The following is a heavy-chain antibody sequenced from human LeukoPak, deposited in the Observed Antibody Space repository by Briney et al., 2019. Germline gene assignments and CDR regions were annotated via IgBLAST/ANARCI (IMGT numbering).Heavy chain of an antibody. D-gene: IGHD2-15*01. J-gene: IGHJ3*02. V-gene: IGHV4-34*01. CDR3: ARTHYCSGGSCYSKRRPLVGAFDI. Sequence: KASETLSLTCAVYGGSFSGYYWSWIRQPPGKGLEWIGEINHSGSTNYNPSLKSRVTISVDTSKNQFSLKLSSVTAADTAVYYCARTHYCSGGSCYSKRRPLVGAFDIWGQGTMVTVSS. CDR2: INHSGST. CDR1: GGSFSGYY.